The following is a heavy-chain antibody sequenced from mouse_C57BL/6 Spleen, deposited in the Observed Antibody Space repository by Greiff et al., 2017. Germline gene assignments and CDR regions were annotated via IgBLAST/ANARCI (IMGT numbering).Heavy chain of an antibody. J-gene: IGHJ3*01. CDR3: ASPDYYGSSSWFAY. D-gene: IGHD1-1*01. Sequence: EVMLVESVAELVRPGASVKLSCTASGFNIKNTYMHWVKQRPEQGLEWIGRIDPANGNTKYAPKFQGKATITADTSSNTAYLQLSSLTSEDTAIYYCASPDYYGSSSWFAYGGQGTLVTVSA. V-gene: IGHV14-3*01. CDR2: IDPANGNT. CDR1: GFNIKNTY.